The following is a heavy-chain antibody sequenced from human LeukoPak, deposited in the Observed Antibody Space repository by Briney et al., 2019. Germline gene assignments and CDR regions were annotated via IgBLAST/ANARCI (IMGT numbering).Heavy chain of an antibody. V-gene: IGHV3-23*01. CDR3: AKDPKVGIRPRYYFDY. D-gene: IGHD5-18*01. Sequence: PGGSLRLSCAASGFTFSSYAMSWVRQAPGKGLEWVSAISGSGGSTYYADSVKGRFTISRDNSKNTLYLQMNSLRAEDTAVYYCAKDPKVGIRPRYYFDYWGQGTLVTVSS. CDR1: GFTFSSYA. J-gene: IGHJ4*02. CDR2: ISGSGGST.